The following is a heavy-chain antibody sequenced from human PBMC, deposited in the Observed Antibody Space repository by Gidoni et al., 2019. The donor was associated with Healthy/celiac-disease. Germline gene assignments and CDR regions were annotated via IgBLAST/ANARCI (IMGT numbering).Heavy chain of an antibody. CDR3: AKDYYDSSGYYYDY. V-gene: IGHV3-23*01. Sequence: EVQLLASGGGLVQPGGSLRLSWAASGFTFSSYAMSWVRQAPGKGLEWVSAISGSGGSTYYADSVKGRFTISRDNSKNTLYLQMNSLRAEDTAVYYCAKDYYDSSGYYYDYWGQGTLVTVSS. CDR1: GFTFSSYA. D-gene: IGHD3-22*01. J-gene: IGHJ4*02. CDR2: ISGSGGST.